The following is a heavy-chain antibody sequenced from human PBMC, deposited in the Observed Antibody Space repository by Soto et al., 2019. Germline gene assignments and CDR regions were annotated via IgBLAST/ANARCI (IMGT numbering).Heavy chain of an antibody. Sequence: GGSLRLSCAASGFTFSSYSMXXXXXVPGKVLELVSYISSSSSTIYYADSVKGRFTISRDNAKNSLYLRMNSLRAEDTAVYYCARGKFAYGGFDIWGQGTMVTVSS. CDR2: ISSSSSTI. J-gene: IGHJ3*02. CDR1: GFTFSSYS. V-gene: IGHV3-48*01. CDR3: ARGKFAYGGFDI. D-gene: IGHD4-17*01.